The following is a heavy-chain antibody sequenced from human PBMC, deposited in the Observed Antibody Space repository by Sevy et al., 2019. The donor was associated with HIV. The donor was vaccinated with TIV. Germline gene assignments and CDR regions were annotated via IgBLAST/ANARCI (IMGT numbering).Heavy chain of an antibody. Sequence: GGSLRLSCAASGFTFTDYWMTWVRRAPGKGLEWVAFINQGGRVEYYVDSVKGRFTISRDNAKNSLYLQMNSLRAEDTAVYYCARDVHRAFDYWGQGTLVTVSS. CDR3: ARDVHRAFDY. CDR2: INQGGRVE. J-gene: IGHJ4*02. CDR1: GFTFTDYW. D-gene: IGHD6-6*01. V-gene: IGHV3-7*01.